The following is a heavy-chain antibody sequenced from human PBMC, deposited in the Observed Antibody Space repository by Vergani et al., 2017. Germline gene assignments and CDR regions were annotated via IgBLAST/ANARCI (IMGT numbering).Heavy chain of an antibody. CDR2: IDDKGKS. D-gene: IGHD3-3*01. Sequence: QVQLHQWGAGLLKTSETPSLTCAVSGAAFNSYQWTWIRQSPGRGLEWIGEIDDKGKSICNPTLKSRVTISVDNSKRHFSLHVTSVTAADSAMYYCVRRDFWVGPRTFDFWGAGTPVTVSS. CDR1: GAAFNSYQ. J-gene: IGHJ3*01. CDR3: VRRDFWVGPRTFDF. V-gene: IGHV4-34*01.